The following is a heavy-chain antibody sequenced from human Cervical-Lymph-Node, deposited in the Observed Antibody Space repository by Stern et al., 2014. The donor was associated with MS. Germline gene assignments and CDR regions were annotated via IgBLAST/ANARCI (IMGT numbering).Heavy chain of an antibody. CDR2: IYYSGST. CDR1: GGSISSSSYC. Sequence: QLQLQESGPGLVKPSETLSLICTVSGGSISSSSYCWGWVRQPPGKGLEWIATIYYSGSTYYNPSLKSRVTISVDTSKNQFSLKLSSVTAADTAVYYCARHTPSSGWFRAHFDYWGQGTLVTVSS. CDR3: ARHTPSSGWFRAHFDY. J-gene: IGHJ4*02. V-gene: IGHV4-39*01. D-gene: IGHD6-19*01.